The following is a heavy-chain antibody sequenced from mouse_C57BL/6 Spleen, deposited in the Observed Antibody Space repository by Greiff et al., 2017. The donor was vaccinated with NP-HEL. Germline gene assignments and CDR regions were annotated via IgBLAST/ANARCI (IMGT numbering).Heavy chain of an antibody. Sequence: EVKLVESGGGLVKPGGSLKLSCAASGFTFSDYGMHWVRQAPEKGLEWVAYISSGSSTIYYADTVKGRFTISRDNAKNTLFLQMTSLRSEDTAMYYCARDYPYYYAMDYWGQGTSVTVSS. J-gene: IGHJ4*01. V-gene: IGHV5-17*01. CDR1: GFTFSDYG. CDR2: ISSGSSTI. CDR3: ARDYPYYYAMDY. D-gene: IGHD5-5*01.